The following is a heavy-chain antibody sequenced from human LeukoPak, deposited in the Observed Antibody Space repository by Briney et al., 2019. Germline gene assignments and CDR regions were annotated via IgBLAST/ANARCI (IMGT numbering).Heavy chain of an antibody. CDR3: ARAGQLDY. J-gene: IGHJ4*02. CDR2: INTNNVNR. CDR1: GYTLTSYG. D-gene: IGHD1-1*01. V-gene: IGHV1-18*01. Sequence: GASVKVSCKASGYTLTSYGINWVRQAPGQGLEWMRWINTNNVNRNYAQKLQGRVTMTTDTSTNTAYMELMSLTSDDTAVYYCARAGQLDYWGQGTLVTVSS.